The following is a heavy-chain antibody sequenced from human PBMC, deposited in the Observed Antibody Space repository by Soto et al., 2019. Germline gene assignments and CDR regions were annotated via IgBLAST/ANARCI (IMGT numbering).Heavy chain of an antibody. CDR3: VKPPVITASYYYYDMDV. J-gene: IGHJ6*02. V-gene: IGHV3-23*01. CDR1: GFTFSTYP. CDR2: ISGSGIST. Sequence: EAQLLESGGGLVQPGGSLRLSCAASGFTFSTYPMSWVRQAPGKGLEWVSGISGSGISTYYTDSVKGRFTLSRDNSKNTVFLPMNSQRDEDTAVYYCVKPPVITASYYYYDMDVWGQGTKVTVSS. D-gene: IGHD4-4*01.